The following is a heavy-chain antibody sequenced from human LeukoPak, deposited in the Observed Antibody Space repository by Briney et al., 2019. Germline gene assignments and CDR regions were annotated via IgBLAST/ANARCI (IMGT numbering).Heavy chain of an antibody. D-gene: IGHD3-22*01. CDR1: GYSISGYY. J-gene: IGHJ4*02. CDR2: IYYSGTT. Sequence: PSETLSLTCTVSGYSISGYYWSWIRQPPGKGLEWIGYIYYSGTTNYNPSLKSRVTISVETSKNQFSLKLTSVTAADTAVYYCARQSYDSSGYYSYYFDYWGQGTLVTVSS. CDR3: ARQSYDSSGYYSYYFDY. V-gene: IGHV4-59*08.